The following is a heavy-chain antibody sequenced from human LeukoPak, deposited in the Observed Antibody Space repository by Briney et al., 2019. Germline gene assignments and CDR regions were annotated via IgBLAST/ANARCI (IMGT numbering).Heavy chain of an antibody. D-gene: IGHD3-3*01. CDR2: IHYSGTN. V-gene: IGHV4-59*01. CDR3: ARDPEAQYYDFWSGYFDY. J-gene: IGHJ4*02. CDR1: GGSISSYY. Sequence: PSETLSLTCTVSGGSISSYYWNWIRQPPGKGLEWIGYIHYSGTNYYNPSLKSRVTISVDTSKSQFSLKLSSVTAEDTAVYYCARDPEAQYYDFWSGYFDYWGQGTLVTVSS.